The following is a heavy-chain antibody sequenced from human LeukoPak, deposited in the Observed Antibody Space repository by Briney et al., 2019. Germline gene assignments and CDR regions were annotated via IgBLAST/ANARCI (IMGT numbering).Heavy chain of an antibody. CDR1: GGSISSSSYY. V-gene: IGHV4-39*01. Sequence: PSETLSLTCTVSGGSISSSSYYWGWIRQPPGKGLEWIGSIYYSGSTYYNPSLKSRVTISVDTSKNQFSLKLSSVTAADTAVYYCARSTTVTRWGQRPPTYVDNWFDPWGQGTLVTVSS. D-gene: IGHD6-25*01. CDR2: IYYSGST. CDR3: ARSTTVTRWGQRPPTYVDNWFDP. J-gene: IGHJ5*02.